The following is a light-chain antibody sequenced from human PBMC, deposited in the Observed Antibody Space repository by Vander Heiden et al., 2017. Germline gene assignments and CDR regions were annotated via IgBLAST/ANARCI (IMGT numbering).Light chain of an antibody. V-gene: IGKV1-5*03. Sequence: DIQMTQSPSTLSASIGDRVIITCRASQSVSTWLAWYQQKPGKAPKLLIYKASSLESGVPSRFSGSGSGTEFTLTISSLQPDDFATYYCQQYDTYGKVGQGTKVDIK. J-gene: IGKJ1*01. CDR1: QSVSTW. CDR2: KAS. CDR3: QQYDTYGK.